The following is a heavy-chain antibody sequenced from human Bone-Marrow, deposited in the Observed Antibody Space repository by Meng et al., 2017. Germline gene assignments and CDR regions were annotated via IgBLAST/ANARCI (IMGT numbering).Heavy chain of an antibody. Sequence: ASVKVSCKASGYTFPDYWLHCVRRAPGQGLEWMGRINPKSGGTNYAQKFQGRVTMTRDTSISTAYMELSRLRYDDTDVYYCARVLMITFGGVIGTVAAHNGGFDYWGQGTMVTVSS. CDR3: ARVLMITFGGVIGTVAAHNGGFDY. D-gene: IGHD3-16*01. V-gene: IGHV1-2*05. CDR2: INPKSGGT. J-gene: IGHJ4*02. CDR1: GYTFPDYW.